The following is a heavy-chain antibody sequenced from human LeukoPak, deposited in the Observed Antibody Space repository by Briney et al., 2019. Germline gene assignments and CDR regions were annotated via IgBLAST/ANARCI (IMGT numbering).Heavy chain of an antibody. CDR1: GFTFSSYG. Sequence: GGSLRLSCAASGFTFSSYGMHWVRQAPGKGLEWAAVIWYDGSNKYYADSVKGRFTISRDNSKNTLYLQMNSLRAEDTAVYYCVREWSYCSSTSCYPDYWGQGTLVTVPP. D-gene: IGHD2-2*01. V-gene: IGHV3-33*01. CDR3: VREWSYCSSTSCYPDY. J-gene: IGHJ4*02. CDR2: IWYDGSNK.